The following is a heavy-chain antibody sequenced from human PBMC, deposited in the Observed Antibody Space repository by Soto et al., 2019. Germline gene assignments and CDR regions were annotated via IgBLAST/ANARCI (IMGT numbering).Heavy chain of an antibody. Sequence: QITLKESGPTLVKPTQTLTLTCTFSGFSLTTRGVGVGWIRQPQGKALECLALIYWDDDKRYSPSLQSRLSITKDTSNNQVVLTMTNVDPVDTATYYCAHIPNYYQYDWFDPWGQGTLVSVSS. CDR3: AHIPNYYQYDWFDP. CDR2: IYWDDDK. V-gene: IGHV2-5*02. CDR1: GFSLTTRGVG. J-gene: IGHJ5*02. D-gene: IGHD3-16*01.